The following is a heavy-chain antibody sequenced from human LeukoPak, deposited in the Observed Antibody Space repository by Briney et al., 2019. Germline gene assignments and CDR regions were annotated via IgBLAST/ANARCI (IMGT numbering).Heavy chain of an antibody. J-gene: IGHJ4*02. Sequence: SETLSLTCTVSGGSISSSSYYWGWIRQPPGKGLEWIGSVYYSGSSYYNPSLKSRVTISVDTSKNQFSLKLSSVTAADTAVYYCARTVVNYFDYWGQGTLVTVSS. CDR1: GGSISSSSYY. CDR3: ARTVVNYFDY. CDR2: VYYSGSS. V-gene: IGHV4-39*01.